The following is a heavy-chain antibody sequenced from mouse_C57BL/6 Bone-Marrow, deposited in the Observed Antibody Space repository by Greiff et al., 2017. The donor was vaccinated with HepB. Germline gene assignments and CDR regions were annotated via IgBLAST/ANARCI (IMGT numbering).Heavy chain of an antibody. CDR2: IDPENGDT. Sequence: DVKLQESGAELVRPGASVKLSCTASGFNIKDDYMHWVKQRPEQGLEWIGWIDPENGDTEYASKFQGKATITADTSSNTAYLQRSSLTSEDTAVYYCTHSGSRGFAYWGQGTLVTVSA. CDR1: GFNIKDDY. CDR3: THSGSRGFAY. D-gene: IGHD1-1*01. V-gene: IGHV14-4*01. J-gene: IGHJ3*01.